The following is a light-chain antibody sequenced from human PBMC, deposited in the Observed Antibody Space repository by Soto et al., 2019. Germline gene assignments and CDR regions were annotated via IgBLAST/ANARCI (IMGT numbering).Light chain of an antibody. CDR2: GAS. Sequence: DIQMTQSPSSLSASVGDRVTITCRASENIAKYLNWYQQKQGKAPKILIYGASSLQSGVPSRFSGSGSGTDCTLTISSLQPEDFAIYYCQQSFSTHALTFGGGTKVEIK. V-gene: IGKV1-39*01. J-gene: IGKJ4*01. CDR1: ENIAKY. CDR3: QQSFSTHALT.